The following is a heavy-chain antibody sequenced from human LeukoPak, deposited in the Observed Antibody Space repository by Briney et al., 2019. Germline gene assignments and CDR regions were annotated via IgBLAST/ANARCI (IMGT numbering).Heavy chain of an antibody. CDR1: GFTFSTYV. V-gene: IGHV3-64D*06. CDR3: VRGTGY. Sequence: GGSLRLSCSVSGFTFSTYVMHWVRQAPGKGLDYVSAISSNGDNTYYADSVKGRFTISRDNSKNTLYLQMSSLRADDTAVYYCVRGTGYWGQGTLVTVSS. CDR2: ISSNGDNT. J-gene: IGHJ4*02.